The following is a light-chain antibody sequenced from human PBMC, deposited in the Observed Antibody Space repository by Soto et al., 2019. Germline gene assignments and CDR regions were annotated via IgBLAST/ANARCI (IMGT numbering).Light chain of an antibody. CDR2: EVS. CDR3: TSYAGSNNLVV. CDR1: SSDVGGYNY. Sequence: QLVLTQPPSASGSPGQSVTISCTGTSSDVGGYNYVSWYQQHPGKAPKLMMYEVSKRPSGVPDRFSGSKSGNTASLTVSGLQAEDEAHYYCTSYAGSNNLVVSGGGTKLTVL. V-gene: IGLV2-8*01. J-gene: IGLJ2*01.